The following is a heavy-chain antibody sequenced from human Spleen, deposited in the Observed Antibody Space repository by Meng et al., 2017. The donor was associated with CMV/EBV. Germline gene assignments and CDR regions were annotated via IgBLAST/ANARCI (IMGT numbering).Heavy chain of an antibody. D-gene: IGHD4-17*01. Sequence: GESLKISCAASGFTFSSYSMNWVRQAPGKGLEWVSYISSSSSTIYLADSVKGRFTISRDNAKNSLYLQMNSLRAEDTAVYYCARVDYVFSMDVWGQGTTVTVSS. CDR2: ISSSSSTI. CDR3: ARVDYVFSMDV. CDR1: GFTFSSYS. J-gene: IGHJ6*02. V-gene: IGHV3-48*04.